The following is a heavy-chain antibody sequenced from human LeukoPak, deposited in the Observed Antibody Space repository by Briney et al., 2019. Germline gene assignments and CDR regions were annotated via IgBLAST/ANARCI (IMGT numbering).Heavy chain of an antibody. CDR3: ARNVSGQYFDI. D-gene: IGHD2/OR15-2a*01. CDR2: ISGSGDST. J-gene: IGHJ2*01. V-gene: IGHV3-23*01. CDR1: GFTFSNYW. Sequence: GGSLRLSCGASGFTFSNYWMHWVRQAPGKGLECISAISGSGDSTHYADSVKGRFTISRDNSKNTLYLQMNSLRAEDTAVYYCARNVSGQYFDIWGRGTLVTVSS.